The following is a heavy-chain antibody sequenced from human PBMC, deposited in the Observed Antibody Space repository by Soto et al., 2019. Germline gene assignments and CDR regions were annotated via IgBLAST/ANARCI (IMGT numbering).Heavy chain of an antibody. CDR3: AREFPDSTPVDY. Sequence: PGGSLRLSCAASGFTFSSYGMHWVRQAPGKGLEWVAVIWYDGSNKYYADSVKGRFTISRDNSKNTLYLQMNSLRAEDTAVYYCAREFPDSTPVDYWGQGTLVTVS. CDR2: IWYDGSNK. CDR1: GFTFSSYG. J-gene: IGHJ4*02. V-gene: IGHV3-33*01.